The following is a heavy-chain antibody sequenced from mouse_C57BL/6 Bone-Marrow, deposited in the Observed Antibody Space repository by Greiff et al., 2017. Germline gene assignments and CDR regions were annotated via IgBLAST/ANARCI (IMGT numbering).Heavy chain of an antibody. J-gene: IGHJ4*01. CDR2: IHPNYGNT. V-gene: IGHV1-39*01. Sequence: EVQLQQSGPELVKPGASVKISCKASGYSFTDYYMHWVKQSTGKSLEWIGVIHPNYGNTSYNQKLKGKATLTVDKSSSTAYMQIISLTSEDSEVYYCARGDGYHYDMDYWGQGTSVTVSS. CDR3: ARGDGYHYDMDY. D-gene: IGHD2-3*01. CDR1: GYSFTDYY.